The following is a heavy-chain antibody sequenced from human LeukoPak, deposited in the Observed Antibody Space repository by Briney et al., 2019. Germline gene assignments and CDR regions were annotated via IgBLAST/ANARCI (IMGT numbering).Heavy chain of an antibody. CDR3: TTLTWSDHFSDFDC. V-gene: IGHV1-2*02. Sequence: ASVKVSCKASGYTFTGYYLHWVRQAPGQGLEWMGWINSNSGDTHYARNFQGRVSMTSDTSINTAYMEMSRLRSDDTAIFYCTTLTWSDHFSDFDCWGQGTLVTVS. CDR2: INSNSGDT. J-gene: IGHJ4*02. CDR1: GYTFTGYY. D-gene: IGHD3-3*01.